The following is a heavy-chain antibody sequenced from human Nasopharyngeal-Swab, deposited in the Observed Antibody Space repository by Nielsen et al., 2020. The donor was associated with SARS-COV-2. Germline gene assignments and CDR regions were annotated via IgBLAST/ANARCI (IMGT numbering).Heavy chain of an antibody. CDR2: IKQDGSEK. CDR3: AKDFVGQMDV. CDR1: GFTFSSYW. Sequence: SCAASGFTFSSYWLSWVRQAPGKGLEWVANIKQDGSEKYYVDSVKGRFTISRDNAKNSLYLQMNSLRAEDTAVYYCAKDFVGQMDVWGQGTTVTVSS. D-gene: IGHD3-10*01. V-gene: IGHV3-7*03. J-gene: IGHJ6*02.